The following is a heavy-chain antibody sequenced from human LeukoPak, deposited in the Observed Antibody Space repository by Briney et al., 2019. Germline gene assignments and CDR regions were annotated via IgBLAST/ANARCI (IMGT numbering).Heavy chain of an antibody. D-gene: IGHD2-8*01. CDR3: ARGNGHFDY. Sequence: PSETLSLTCAVYGGSFSGYYWSWIRQPPGKGLEWIGYIYYSGSTNYNPSLKSRVTISVDTSKNQFSLKLSSVTAADTAVYYCARGNGHFDYWGQGTLVTVSS. J-gene: IGHJ4*02. V-gene: IGHV4-59*01. CDR2: IYYSGST. CDR1: GGSFSGYY.